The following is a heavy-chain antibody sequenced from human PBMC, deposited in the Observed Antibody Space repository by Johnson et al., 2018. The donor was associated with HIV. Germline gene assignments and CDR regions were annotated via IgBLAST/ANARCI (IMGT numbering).Heavy chain of an antibody. CDR3: ARDPFYGAFDI. CDR1: GFTFSNFA. Sequence: EVQLVESGGGLVQPGGSLRLSCAASGFTFSNFAMNWVRQAPGKGLEWVSVISGSGVSTYYADSVQGRFTISRDNSKNTLYLQMNSLRTEDTAVYYCARDPFYGAFDIWGQGTMVTVSS. D-gene: IGHD2/OR15-2a*01. CDR2: ISGSGVST. V-gene: IGHV3-23*04. J-gene: IGHJ3*02.